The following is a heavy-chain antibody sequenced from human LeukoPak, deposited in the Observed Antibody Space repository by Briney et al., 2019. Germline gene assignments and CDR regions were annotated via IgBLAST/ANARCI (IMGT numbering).Heavy chain of an antibody. CDR3: ARDAESRDGYVRPNFDY. CDR1: GFTVSSNY. D-gene: IGHD5-24*01. J-gene: IGHJ4*02. Sequence: GGSLRLSCEASGFTVSSNYMSWVRQAPGKGLEWVSVIYSGGSTYYADSVKGRFTISRDNSKNTLYLQMNSLRAEDTAVYYCARDAESRDGYVRPNFDYWGQGTLVTVSS. V-gene: IGHV3-66*01. CDR2: IYSGGST.